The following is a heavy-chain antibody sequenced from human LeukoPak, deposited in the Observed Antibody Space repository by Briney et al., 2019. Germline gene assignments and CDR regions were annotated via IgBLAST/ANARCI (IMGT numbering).Heavy chain of an antibody. CDR2: IKQDGSEK. CDR1: GFTFSSYW. V-gene: IGHV3-7*01. J-gene: IGHJ4*02. D-gene: IGHD6-13*01. Sequence: GGSLRLSCATSGFTFSSYWMNWVRQAPGKGLEWVANIKQDGSEKYYVDSVKGRFTISRDNAKNSLYLQMNSLRADDTAVYYCAKTIPGIAAAGTPVDYWGQGTLVTVSS. CDR3: AKTIPGIAAAGTPVDY.